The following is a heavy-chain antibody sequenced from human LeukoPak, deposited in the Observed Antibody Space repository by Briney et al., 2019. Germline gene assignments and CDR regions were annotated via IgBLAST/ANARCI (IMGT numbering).Heavy chain of an antibody. J-gene: IGHJ1*01. V-gene: IGHV1-69*13. Sequence: SVKVSCKASGYTFTGYYMHWVRQAPGQGLEWMGGIIPIFGTANYAQKFQGRVTITADESTSTAYMELSSLRSEDTAVYYCARGAQYSSSWTSPLQHWGQGTLVTVSS. CDR2: IIPIFGTA. CDR1: GYTFTGYY. CDR3: ARGAQYSSSWTSPLQH. D-gene: IGHD6-13*01.